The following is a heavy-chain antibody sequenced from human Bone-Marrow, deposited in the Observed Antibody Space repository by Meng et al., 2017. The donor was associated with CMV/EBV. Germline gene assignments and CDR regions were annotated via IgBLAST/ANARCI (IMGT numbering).Heavy chain of an antibody. CDR1: GGSIRGYY. J-gene: IGHJ6*02. Sequence: SETLSLTCLVSGGSIRGYYWSWIRQSPGKGLEWIGDVLYGGNTNHNPSLKSRVTISVDTSKNQFSLKLSSVTAADTAVYYCARDEGQLGGMDVWGQGTTVTVS. D-gene: IGHD6-6*01. V-gene: IGHV4-59*01. CDR3: ARDEGQLGGMDV. CDR2: VLYGGNT.